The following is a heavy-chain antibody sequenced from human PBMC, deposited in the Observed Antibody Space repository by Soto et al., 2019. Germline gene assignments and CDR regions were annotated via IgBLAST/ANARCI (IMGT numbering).Heavy chain of an antibody. D-gene: IGHD1-7*01. Sequence: SVKVSCKASGGTLSSYAISWVRQAPGQGLEWMGGIIPIFGTANYAQKFQGRVTITADESTSTAYMELSNLRSEDTAVYYCARVNWNYELYYYYGMDVWGQGTTVTVSS. J-gene: IGHJ6*02. CDR2: IIPIFGTA. V-gene: IGHV1-69*13. CDR3: ARVNWNYELYYYYGMDV. CDR1: GGTLSSYA.